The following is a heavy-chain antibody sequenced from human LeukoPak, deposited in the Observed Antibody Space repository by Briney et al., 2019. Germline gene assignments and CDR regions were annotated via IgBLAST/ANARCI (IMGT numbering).Heavy chain of an antibody. V-gene: IGHV1-46*01. CDR1: GYTFTSYY. CDR2: INPSGGST. Sequence: ASVKVSCKASGYTFTSYYMHWVRQAPGQGLEWMGIINPSGGSTSYAQKFQGRVTMTRDTSTSTVYMELSSLRSEDTAVYYCARDQGELWRLVRSYIFDYWGQGTLVTVSS. J-gene: IGHJ4*02. D-gene: IGHD6-19*01. CDR3: ARDQGELWRLVRSYIFDY.